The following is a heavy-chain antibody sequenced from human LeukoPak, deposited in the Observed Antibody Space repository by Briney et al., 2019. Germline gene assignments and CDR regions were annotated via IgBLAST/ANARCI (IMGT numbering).Heavy chain of an antibody. D-gene: IGHD3-3*01. J-gene: IGHJ6*02. Sequence: ASVKVSCKASGYTFTSYDINWVRQATGQGLEWMGWMNPNSGNTGYAQKFQGRVTMTRNTPISTAYMELSSLRSEDTAVYYCARGAPYDFWSGYYYYYYYGMDVWGQGTTVTVSS. CDR2: MNPNSGNT. CDR3: ARGAPYDFWSGYYYYYYYGMDV. CDR1: GYTFTSYD. V-gene: IGHV1-8*01.